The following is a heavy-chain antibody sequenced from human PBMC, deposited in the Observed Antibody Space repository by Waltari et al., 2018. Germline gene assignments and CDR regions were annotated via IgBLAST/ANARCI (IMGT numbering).Heavy chain of an antibody. V-gene: IGHV3-74*01. Sequence: EVQLVESGGGSVQHGGSLRLSCAAYGFTFSSYWMYWFRQAPGKGLVWVSRINTDGSSTSYADSVKGRFTIARDNAKNTLYLQMNSLRAEDTAVYYCTRALSGSFPYWGQGTLVTVSS. CDR2: INTDGSST. CDR3: TRALSGSFPY. D-gene: IGHD1-26*01. CDR1: GFTFSSYW. J-gene: IGHJ4*02.